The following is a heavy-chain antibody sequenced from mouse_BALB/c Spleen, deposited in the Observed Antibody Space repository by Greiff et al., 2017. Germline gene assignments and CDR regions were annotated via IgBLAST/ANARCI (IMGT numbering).Heavy chain of an antibody. D-gene: IGHD4-1*01. CDR2: INSNGGST. CDR1: GFTFSSYY. V-gene: IGHV5-6-2*01. CDR3: ARLTGNGNYFDY. J-gene: IGHJ2*01. Sequence: EVKVEESGGGLVKLGGSLKLSCAASGFTFSSYYMSWVRQTPEKRLELVAAINSNGGSTYYPDTVKGRFTISRDNAKNTLYLQMSSLKSEDTALYYCARLTGNGNYFDYWGQGTTLTVSS.